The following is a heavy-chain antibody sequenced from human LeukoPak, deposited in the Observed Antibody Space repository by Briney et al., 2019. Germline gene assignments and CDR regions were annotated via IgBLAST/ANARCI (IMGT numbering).Heavy chain of an antibody. V-gene: IGHV4-61*08. Sequence: SETLSLTCTVSGGSISSGGYYWSWIRQPPGKGLEWIGYIYYSGNTKYNPSLKSRVTISVDTSKNQFSLKLSSVTAADTAVYYCARGARAGYNLEPFDYWGQGTLVTVSS. CDR2: IYYSGNT. CDR1: GGSISSGGYY. J-gene: IGHJ4*02. CDR3: ARGARAGYNLEPFDY. D-gene: IGHD5-24*01.